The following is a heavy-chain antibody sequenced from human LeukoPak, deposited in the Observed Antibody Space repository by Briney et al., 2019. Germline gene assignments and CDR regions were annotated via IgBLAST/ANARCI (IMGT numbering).Heavy chain of an antibody. J-gene: IGHJ4*02. CDR3: ARGDDSYGSGSPGQY. CDR2: IIPIFGTA. D-gene: IGHD3-10*01. V-gene: IGHV1-69*13. Sequence: SVKVSCKAAGGTFSSYAISWVRQAPGQGLEWMGGIIPIFGTANYAQKFQGRVTITADESTSTAYMELSSLRSEDTAVYYCARGDDSYGSGSPGQYWGQGTLVTVSS. CDR1: GGTFSSYA.